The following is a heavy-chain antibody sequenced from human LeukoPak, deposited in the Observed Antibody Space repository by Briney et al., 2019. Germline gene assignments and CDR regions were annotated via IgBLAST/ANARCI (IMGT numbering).Heavy chain of an antibody. J-gene: IGHJ4*02. D-gene: IGHD1-26*01. V-gene: IGHV4-34*01. CDR1: GGYFSGYY. CDR2: INHSGST. CDR3: ARAPSGYFDY. Sequence: SETLSLTCAVCGGYFSGYYWSWIRQPPGKGLEWIGEINHSGSTNYNPSLKSRVTISVDTSKNQFSLKLSSVTAADTAVYYCARAPSGYFDYWGQGTLVTVSS.